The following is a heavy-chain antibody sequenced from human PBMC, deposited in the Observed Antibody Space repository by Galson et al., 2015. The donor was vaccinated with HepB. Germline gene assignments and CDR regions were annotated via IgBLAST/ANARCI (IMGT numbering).Heavy chain of an antibody. CDR1: GFTFSYHW. J-gene: IGHJ4*02. V-gene: IGHV3-7*03. CDR2: INQDGSEK. CDR3: ARDQSSGWSWGGDY. D-gene: IGHD6-19*01. Sequence: SLRLSCAASGFTFSYHWMSWVRQSPGKGLEWVANINQDGSEKYYVDSVKGRFTVSRDNANNSLYLQMNSLRVEDTAVYYCARDQSSGWSWGGDYWGQGTLVTVPS.